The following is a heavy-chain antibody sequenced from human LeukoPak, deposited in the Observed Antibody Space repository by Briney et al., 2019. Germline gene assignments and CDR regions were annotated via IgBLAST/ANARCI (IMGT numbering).Heavy chain of an antibody. CDR1: GFTFSSCS. CDR3: VRGFRGYSFDY. J-gene: IGHJ4*02. V-gene: IGHV3-21*04. CDR2: ISSSSSYI. Sequence: SGGSLRLSCAASGFTFSSCSMNWVRQAPGKGLEWVSSISSSSSYISYADSVRGRFTISRDNAKQSLYLQMNSLGAEDTAVYYCVRGFRGYSFDYWGQGTLVTVSS.